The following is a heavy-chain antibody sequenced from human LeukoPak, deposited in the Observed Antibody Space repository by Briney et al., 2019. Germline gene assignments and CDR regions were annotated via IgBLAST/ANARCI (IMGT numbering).Heavy chain of an antibody. CDR2: VKQDGSEK. CDR1: GFTFSTHW. J-gene: IGHJ4*02. Sequence: GGSLRLSCAASGFTFSTHWMRWVRQAPGKGLEWVASVKQDGSEKNYVDSVKGRFTISRDNAKTSLYLQMNILRAEDTALYYCARSSNRASDLWGQGTLVTVSS. CDR3: ARSSNRASDL. D-gene: IGHD2/OR15-2a*01. V-gene: IGHV3-7*01.